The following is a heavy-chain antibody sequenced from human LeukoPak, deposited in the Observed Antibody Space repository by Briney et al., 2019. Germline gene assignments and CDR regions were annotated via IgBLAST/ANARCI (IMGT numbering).Heavy chain of an antibody. CDR3: ARESEGDWMATIALDY. CDR1: GDSVSSNSAA. V-gene: IGHV6-1*01. J-gene: IGHJ4*02. CDR2: TYYRSKWYN. Sequence: SQTLSLTCAISGDSVSSNSAAWNWIRQSPSRGLEWLGRTYYRSKWYNDYAVSVKSRITINPDTSKNQISLQLNYVTAEDTAVYYCARESEGDWMATIALDYWGQGTLVTVSS. D-gene: IGHD5-12*01.